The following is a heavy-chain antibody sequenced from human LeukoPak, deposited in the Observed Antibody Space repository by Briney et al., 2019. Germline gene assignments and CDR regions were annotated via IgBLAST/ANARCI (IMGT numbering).Heavy chain of an antibody. J-gene: IGHJ6*03. CDR1: GFTFSDSA. CDR3: TRPEVTAINDDYYYMGV. V-gene: IGHV3-73*01. D-gene: IGHD2-21*02. Sequence: PGGSLRLSCAASGFTFSDSALHWVRQASGKGLEWVGRIKGKSKNYATAYAASVKGRFTISRDDSKNTAYLQMNSLKTEDAAVYYCTRPEVTAINDDYYYMGVWGKGTTVTVSS. CDR2: IKGKSKNYAT.